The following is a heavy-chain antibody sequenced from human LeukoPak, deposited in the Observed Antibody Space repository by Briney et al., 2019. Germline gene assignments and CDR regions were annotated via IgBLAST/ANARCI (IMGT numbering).Heavy chain of an antibody. D-gene: IGHD3-3*01. J-gene: IGHJ6*02. CDR2: IYPGDSDT. CDR1: GYSYTIYW. V-gene: IGHV5-51*01. Sequence: GESLKISCKGCGYSYTIYWLGWVRQVPGKGLEWMGIIYPGDSDTRYSPSFQGQVTIPAEKSISTAYLQWSSLKASDTAMYYCARRNYESGGMDVWGQGTTVTVSS. CDR3: ARRNYESGGMDV.